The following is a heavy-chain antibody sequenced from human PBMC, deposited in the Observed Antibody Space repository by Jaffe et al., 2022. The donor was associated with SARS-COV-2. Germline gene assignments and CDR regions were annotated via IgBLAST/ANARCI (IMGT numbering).Heavy chain of an antibody. V-gene: IGHV1-46*04. J-gene: IGHJ3*01. Sequence: QVQLVQSGAEVKKPGASVKVSCKASGYTFTRNYMHWVRQAPGQGPEWMGTVNPYGGSTSYAQKLQGRVTVTRDTSTSTVYMELSSLRSEDTAVYYCARLGTNDVFDVWGQGTMVTVSS. D-gene: IGHD1-1*01. CDR2: VNPYGGST. CDR1: GYTFTRNY. CDR3: ARLGTNDVFDV.